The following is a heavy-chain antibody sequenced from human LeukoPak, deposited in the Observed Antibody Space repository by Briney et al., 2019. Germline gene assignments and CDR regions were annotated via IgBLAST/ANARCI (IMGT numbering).Heavy chain of an antibody. CDR1: GGTFISYA. J-gene: IGHJ5*02. Sequence: SVKVSCKASGGTFISYAISWVRQAPGQGLEWMGGIIPIFGTANYAQKFQGRVTITTDESTSTAYMELSSLRSEDTAVYYCAFCSCSGGSCYRLNWFDPWGQGTLVTVSS. D-gene: IGHD2-15*01. CDR2: IIPIFGTA. V-gene: IGHV1-69*05. CDR3: AFCSCSGGSCYRLNWFDP.